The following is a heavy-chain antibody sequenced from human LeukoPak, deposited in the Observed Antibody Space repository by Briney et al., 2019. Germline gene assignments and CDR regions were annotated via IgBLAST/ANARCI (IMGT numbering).Heavy chain of an antibody. CDR1: GFTFSSYG. D-gene: IGHD4-17*01. V-gene: IGHV3-30*03. CDR2: ISYDGSNK. CDR3: AGGDYYFDY. J-gene: IGHJ4*02. Sequence: GGSLRLSCAASGFTFSSYGMHWVRQAPGMGLEWVAVISYDGSNKYYADSVKGRFTISRDNSKNTLYLQMNSLRAEDTAVYYCAGGDYYFDYWGQGTLVTVSS.